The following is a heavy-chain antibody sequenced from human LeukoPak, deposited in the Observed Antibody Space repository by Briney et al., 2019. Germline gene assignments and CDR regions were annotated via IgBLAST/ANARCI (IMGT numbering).Heavy chain of an antibody. J-gene: IGHJ4*02. Sequence: KPGGSLRLSCAASGFTFSSYSMKWVRQAPGKGLEWVSSISSSSSYIYYADSVKGRFTISRDNAKNSLYLQMNSLRAEDTAVYYCARKRTRVGAFDYWGQGTLVTVSS. CDR3: ARKRTRVGAFDY. CDR1: GFTFSSYS. V-gene: IGHV3-21*01. CDR2: ISSSSSYI. D-gene: IGHD1-26*01.